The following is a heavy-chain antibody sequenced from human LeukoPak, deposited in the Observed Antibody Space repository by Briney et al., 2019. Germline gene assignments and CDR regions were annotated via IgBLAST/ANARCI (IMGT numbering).Heavy chain of an antibody. J-gene: IGHJ4*02. D-gene: IGHD6-19*01. CDR2: ISWDSGSI. Sequence: GRSLRLSCAASGFTFDDYAMHWVRQAPGKGLEWVSGISWDSGSIGYADSVKGRFTISRDNAKNSLYLQMNSLRAEDTALYYCAKASGYSSGWYNYWGQGTLVTVSS. CDR1: GFTFDDYA. V-gene: IGHV3-9*01. CDR3: AKASGYSSGWYNY.